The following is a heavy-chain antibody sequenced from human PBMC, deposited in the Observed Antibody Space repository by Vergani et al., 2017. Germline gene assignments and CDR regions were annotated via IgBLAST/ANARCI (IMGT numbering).Heavy chain of an antibody. CDR1: GFIFRDYW. D-gene: IGHD2/OR15-2a*01. V-gene: IGHV3-7*01. CDR3: ARDIPGGLSDFDY. CDR2: IHLDGSAE. Sequence: EVQLVESGGALVQPGGFLRLSCIGLGFIFRDYWMRWVRQAPGKGLEFVANIHLDGSAENYGESVKGRFTISRDNAKKSVILQMNNLRAEDTAIYYCARDIPGGLSDFDYWGQGTLVTVSS. J-gene: IGHJ4*02.